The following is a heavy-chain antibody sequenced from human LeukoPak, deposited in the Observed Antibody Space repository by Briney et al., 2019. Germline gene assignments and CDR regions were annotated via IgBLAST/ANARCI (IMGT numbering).Heavy chain of an antibody. CDR3: ARDIYDSSGYYSDY. Sequence: PGGSLRLSCAASGFTVSSNCMSWVRQAPGKGLEWVSVIYSGGSTYYADSVKGRFTISRDNSKNTLYLQMNSLRAEDTAVYYCARDIYDSSGYYSDYWGQGTLVTVSS. CDR1: GFTVSSNC. D-gene: IGHD3-22*01. CDR2: IYSGGST. J-gene: IGHJ4*02. V-gene: IGHV3-53*01.